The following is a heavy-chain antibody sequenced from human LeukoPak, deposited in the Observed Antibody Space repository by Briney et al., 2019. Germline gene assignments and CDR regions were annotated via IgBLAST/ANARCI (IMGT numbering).Heavy chain of an antibody. J-gene: IGHJ4*02. CDR1: GFTFSSYAM. CDR3: AKDLGYQLLY. V-gene: IGHV4-4*02. D-gene: IGHD2-2*01. Sequence: GSLRLSCAASGFTFSSYAMSWVRQPPGKGLEWIGEIHPSGGINYSPSLRSRATLSMDKSNNQFSLELSSVTAADTAVYYCAKDLGYQLLYWGQGTLVTVSS. CDR2: IHPSGGI.